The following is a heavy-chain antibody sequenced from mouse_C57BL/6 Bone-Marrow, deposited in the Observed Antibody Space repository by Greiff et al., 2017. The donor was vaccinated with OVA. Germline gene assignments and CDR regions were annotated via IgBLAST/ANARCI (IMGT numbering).Heavy chain of an antibody. CDR1: GYTFTSYW. J-gene: IGHJ3*01. D-gene: IGHD4-1*01. V-gene: IGHV1-64*01. Sequence: QVQLQQPGAELVKPGASVKLSCKASGYTFTSYWMHWVKQRPGQGLEWIGMIHPNSGSTNYNEKFKSKATLTVDKSSSTAYMQLSSLTSEDSAVYYCARVPPNWDGFAYWGQGTLVTVSA. CDR2: IHPNSGST. CDR3: ARVPPNWDGFAY.